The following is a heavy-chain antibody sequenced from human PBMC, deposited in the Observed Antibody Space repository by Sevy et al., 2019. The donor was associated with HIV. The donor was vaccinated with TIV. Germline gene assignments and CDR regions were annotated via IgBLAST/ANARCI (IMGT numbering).Heavy chain of an antibody. CDR1: GFTFSSYD. CDR2: IGIAGDT. CDR3: VRGNNLGELGYWFDP. Sequence: GGSLRLSCAASGFTFSSYDMHWVRQVTGQGLEWVSGIGIAGDTYYPGSVKGRFTISRENPRNSLDLQMNSLRAGDTAVYYCVRGNNLGELGYWFDPWGQGTLVTVSS. V-gene: IGHV3-13*01. D-gene: IGHD3-10*01. J-gene: IGHJ5*02.